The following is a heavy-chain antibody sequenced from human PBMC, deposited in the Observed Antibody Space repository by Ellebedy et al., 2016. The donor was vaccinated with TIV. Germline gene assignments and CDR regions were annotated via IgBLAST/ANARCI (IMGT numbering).Heavy chain of an antibody. CDR2: IRQDGNER. J-gene: IGHJ2*01. V-gene: IGHV3-7*01. CDR3: TRRYFDL. CDR1: GFTFSDYW. Sequence: GGSLRLXCAASGFTFSDYWMQWVRQAPGKGLEWVANIRQDGNERHYVDSLKGRFTISRDNAKNALYLQMSSLRVEDTAIYYCTRRYFDLWGRGTLVTVSS.